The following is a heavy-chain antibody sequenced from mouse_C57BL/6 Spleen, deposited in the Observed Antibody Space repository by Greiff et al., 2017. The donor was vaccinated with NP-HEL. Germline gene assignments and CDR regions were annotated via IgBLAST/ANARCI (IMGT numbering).Heavy chain of an antibody. V-gene: IGHV1-50*01. CDR3: ARGELRYYGSSYYFDY. J-gene: IGHJ2*01. CDR1: GYTFTSYW. D-gene: IGHD1-1*01. Sequence: QVQLQQPGAELVKPGASVKLSCKASGYTFTSYWMQWVKQRPGQGLEWIGEIDPSDSYTNYNQKFKGKATLTVDTSSSTAYMQLSSLTSEDSAVYYCARGELRYYGSSYYFDYWGQGTTLTVSS. CDR2: IDPSDSYT.